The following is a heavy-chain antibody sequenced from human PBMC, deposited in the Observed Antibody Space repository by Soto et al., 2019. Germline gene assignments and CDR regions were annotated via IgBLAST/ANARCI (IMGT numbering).Heavy chain of an antibody. V-gene: IGHV4-30-4*01. CDR1: GGSISSGDYY. CDR2: IYYSGST. CDR3: VREGGDNWFRP. Sequence: PSETLSLTCTVSGGSISSGDYYWSWIRQPPGKGLEWIGYIYYSGSTFYNPSLKNRVTISLDTSKIQFSLKLSSVTAADTAVYYCVREGGDNWFRPWGRRTLVTVSS. D-gene: IGHD3-16*01. J-gene: IGHJ5*02.